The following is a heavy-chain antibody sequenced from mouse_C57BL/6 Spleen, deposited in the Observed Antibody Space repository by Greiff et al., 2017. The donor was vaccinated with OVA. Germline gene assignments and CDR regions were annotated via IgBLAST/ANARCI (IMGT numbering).Heavy chain of an antibody. CDR3: ARNYYSNYYFDY. J-gene: IGHJ2*01. D-gene: IGHD2-5*01. Sequence: QVQLQQPGAELVRPGTSVKLSCKASGYTFTSYWMHWVKQRPGQGLEWIGVIDPSDSYTNYNQKFKGKATLTVDTSSSTAYMQLSSLTSEDSAVYYCARNYYSNYYFDYWGKGTTLTVSS. CDR1: GYTFTSYW. V-gene: IGHV1-59*01. CDR2: IDPSDSYT.